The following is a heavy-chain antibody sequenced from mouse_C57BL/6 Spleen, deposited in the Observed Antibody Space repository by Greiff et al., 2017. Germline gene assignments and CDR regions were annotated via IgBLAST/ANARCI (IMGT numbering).Heavy chain of an antibody. CDR3: ARPLYGNYAWFAY. J-gene: IGHJ3*01. V-gene: IGHV1-26*01. CDR1: GYTFTDYY. D-gene: IGHD2-1*01. CDR2: INPNNGGT. Sequence: EVQLQQSGPELVKPGASVKISCKASGYTFTDYYMNWVKQSHGKSLEWIGDINPNNGGTSYNQKFKGKATLTVDKSSSTAYMELRSLTSEDSAVYYCARPLYGNYAWFAYWGQGTLVTVSA.